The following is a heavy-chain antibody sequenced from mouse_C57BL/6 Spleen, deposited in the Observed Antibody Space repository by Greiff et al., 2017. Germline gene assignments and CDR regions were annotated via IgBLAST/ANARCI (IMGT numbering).Heavy chain of an antibody. V-gene: IGHV5-12*01. Sequence: DVMLVESGGGLVQPGGSLKLSCAASGFTFSDYYMYWVRQTPEKRLEWVAYISNGGGSTYYPDTVKGRFTISRDNAKNTLYLQMSRLKSEDTAMYYCARQVIYDGYYYYFDYWGQGTTLTVSS. CDR2: ISNGGGST. CDR1: GFTFSDYY. CDR3: ARQVIYDGYYYYFDY. J-gene: IGHJ2*01. D-gene: IGHD2-3*01.